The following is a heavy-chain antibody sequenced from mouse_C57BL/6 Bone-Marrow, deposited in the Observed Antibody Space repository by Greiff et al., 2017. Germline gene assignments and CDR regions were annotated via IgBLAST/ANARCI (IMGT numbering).Heavy chain of an antibody. D-gene: IGHD1-1*01. J-gene: IGHJ3*01. CDR3: ARGGYYGPSWFAY. Sequence: EVKLVESGGGLVKPGGSLKLSCAASGFTFSDYGMHWVRQAPEKGLEWVAYISSGSSTIYYADTVKGRFTISRDNAKNTLFLQMTSLRSEDTAMYYCARGGYYGPSWFAYWGQGTLVTVSA. CDR2: ISSGSSTI. CDR1: GFTFSDYG. V-gene: IGHV5-17*01.